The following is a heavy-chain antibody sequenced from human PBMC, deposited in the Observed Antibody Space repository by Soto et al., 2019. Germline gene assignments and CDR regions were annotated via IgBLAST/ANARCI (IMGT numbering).Heavy chain of an antibody. CDR2: IYPGDSDT. CDR1: GYSFTSYW. D-gene: IGHD3-22*01. CDR3: ARAPYYYDSSGYVFDY. J-gene: IGHJ4*02. Sequence: GESLKISCKGSGYSFTSYWIGWVRQMPGKGLEWMGIIYPGDSDTRYSPSFQGQVTISADKSISTAYLQWSSLKASDTAMYYCARAPYYYDSSGYVFDYWGQGTLVTVSS. V-gene: IGHV5-51*01.